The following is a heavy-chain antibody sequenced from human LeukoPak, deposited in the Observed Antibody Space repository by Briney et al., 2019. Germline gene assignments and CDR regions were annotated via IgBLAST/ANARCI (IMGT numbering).Heavy chain of an antibody. D-gene: IGHD5-24*01. CDR3: AADHSMANTAWWFDP. CDR2: INPSGTGT. Sequence: ASVKVSCKASGYTITNNWMHWVRQAPGQGLECMGVINPSGTGTIYAQKFQGRITMSRDTSTSTVYMELSSLRSEDAAFYYCAADHSMANTAWWFDPWGQGTLVTVSS. J-gene: IGHJ5*02. CDR1: GYTITNNW. V-gene: IGHV1-46*01.